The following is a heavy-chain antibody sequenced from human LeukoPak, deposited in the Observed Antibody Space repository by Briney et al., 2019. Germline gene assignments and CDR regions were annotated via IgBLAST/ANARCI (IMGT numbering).Heavy chain of an antibody. CDR1: GYTFTSYY. Sequence: ASVKVSCKASGYTFTSYYMHWVRQAPGRGLEWMGIINPSGGSTSYAQKFQGRVTMTRDTSTSTVYMELSSLRSEDTAVYYCARAGAGYCGGDCYSTNDAFDIWGQGTMVTVSS. V-gene: IGHV1-46*03. D-gene: IGHD2-21*01. CDR3: ARAGAGYCGGDCYSTNDAFDI. J-gene: IGHJ3*02. CDR2: INPSGGST.